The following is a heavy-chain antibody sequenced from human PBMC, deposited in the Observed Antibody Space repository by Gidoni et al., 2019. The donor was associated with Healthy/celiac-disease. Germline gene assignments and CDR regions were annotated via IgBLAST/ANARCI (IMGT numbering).Heavy chain of an antibody. D-gene: IGHD2-2*01. CDR3: ARGVVVVVPARLNAFDI. CDR2: IYSGGST. Sequence: EVQLVESGGGLVQPGGSLSLSCAASGFTVRSNYMSWVRQAPGKGLEWVSVIYSGGSTYYADSVKGRFTISRDNSKNTLYLQMNSLRAEDTAVYYCARGVVVVVPARLNAFDIWGQGTMVTVSS. CDR1: GFTVRSNY. J-gene: IGHJ3*02. V-gene: IGHV3-66*02.